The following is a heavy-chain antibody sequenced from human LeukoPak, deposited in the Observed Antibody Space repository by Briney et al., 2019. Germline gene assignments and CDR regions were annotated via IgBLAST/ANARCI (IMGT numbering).Heavy chain of an antibody. Sequence: QSGGSLRLSCAASGFTVNTYAMSWVRQAPGKGLEWVSGISGSGGNTYYADSVKGRFTISRDNSKNTLYLQMNSLRSDDTAVYYCARGRIVGARRDAFDIWGQGTMVTVSS. V-gene: IGHV3-23*01. J-gene: IGHJ3*02. D-gene: IGHD1-26*01. CDR1: GFTVNTYA. CDR2: ISGSGGNT. CDR3: ARGRIVGARRDAFDI.